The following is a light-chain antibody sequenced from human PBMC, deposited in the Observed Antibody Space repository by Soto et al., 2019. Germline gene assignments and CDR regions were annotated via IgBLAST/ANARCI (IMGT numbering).Light chain of an antibody. CDR2: TNS. J-gene: IGLJ1*01. CDR1: SSNIGSNF. V-gene: IGLV1-44*01. Sequence: QSVLTQPPSASGTPGQRLTIACSGTSSNIGSNFVNWYRQLPGTAPKLLVHTNSQRPSGVPDRFSGSKSGTSASLAISGLQSDDEADYFCCSYAGGYTYLFGTGTKV. CDR3: CSYAGGYTYL.